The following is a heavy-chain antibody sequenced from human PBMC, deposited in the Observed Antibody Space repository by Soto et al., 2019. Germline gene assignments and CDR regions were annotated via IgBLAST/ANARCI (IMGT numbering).Heavy chain of an antibody. D-gene: IGHD2-21*02. CDR1: GYTFTSYG. Sequence: QVQLVQSGAEVKKPGASVKVSCKASGYTFTSYGISWVRQAPGQGLEWMGWISAYNGNTNYAQKLQGRVTMNTDTATSTAYRELRSLRSDATTVYYWARDCGGDCPLLYYYGMAVWGQGTTVTVSS. J-gene: IGHJ6*02. CDR2: ISAYNGNT. CDR3: ARDCGGDCPLLYYYGMAV. V-gene: IGHV1-18*04.